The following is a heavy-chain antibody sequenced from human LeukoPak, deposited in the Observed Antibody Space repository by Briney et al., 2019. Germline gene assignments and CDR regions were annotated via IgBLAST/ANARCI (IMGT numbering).Heavy chain of an antibody. CDR2: ITWNGGRT. V-gene: IGHV3-43*01. CDR1: GFTFDDST. CDR3: TKDGKNYFDY. J-gene: IGHJ4*02. Sequence: GGSLRLSCAASGFTFDDSTMHWVRQAPGKGLEWVSPITWNGGRTYYADSVKGRFTISRDNSKNSLSLQMNSLRAEDTALYYCTKDGKNYFDYWGQGTLVTVSS.